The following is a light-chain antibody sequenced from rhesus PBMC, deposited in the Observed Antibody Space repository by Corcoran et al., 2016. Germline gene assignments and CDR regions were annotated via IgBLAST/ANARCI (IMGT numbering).Light chain of an antibody. V-gene: IGKV1-74*01. CDR3: PHDYGTPPT. CDR2: KAS. Sequence: DIQMTQSPSSLSASVGDRVTITCRARENVNNYLNWYQQKPGKAPKLLIYKASTLQSGVPSRFSGSGSGTDYTFTISSLQPEDVATYCCPHDYGTPPTFGGGTKVEIK. J-gene: IGKJ4*01. CDR1: ENVNNY.